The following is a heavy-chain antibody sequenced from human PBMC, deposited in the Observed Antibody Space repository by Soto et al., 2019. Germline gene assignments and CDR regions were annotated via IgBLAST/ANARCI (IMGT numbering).Heavy chain of an antibody. CDR3: ARELVSDMAAPLYWFVP. D-gene: IGHD6-13*01. V-gene: IGHV4-59*01. CDR2: IYYSGST. CDR1: GGSISSYY. Sequence: TLSLTCTVSGGSISSYYWSWIRQPPGKGLEWIGYIYYSGSTNYNPSLKSRVTISVDTSKNQFSLKLSSVTAADTAVYYCARELVSDMAAPLYWFVPWGQGPLVTVSS. J-gene: IGHJ5*02.